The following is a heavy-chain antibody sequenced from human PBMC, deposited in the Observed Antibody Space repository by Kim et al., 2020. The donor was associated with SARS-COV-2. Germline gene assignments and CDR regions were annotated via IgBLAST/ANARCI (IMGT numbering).Heavy chain of an antibody. CDR3: ASPFRGGWSDCES. CDR1: GVSIRDRGYY. CDR2: IYYDAKT. J-gene: IGHJ4*02. Sequence: SETLSLTCTVSGVSIRDRGYYWAWIRRSPGKGLEWIASIYYDAKTYYNPSLRSRVSISLDTPKNQISLTLNSVTASDTAVYFCASPFRGGWSDCESWGRGTLAT. V-gene: IGHV4-39*01. D-gene: IGHD2-15*01.